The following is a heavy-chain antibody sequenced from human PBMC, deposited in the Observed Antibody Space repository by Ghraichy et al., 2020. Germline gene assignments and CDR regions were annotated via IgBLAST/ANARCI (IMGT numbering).Heavy chain of an antibody. CDR2: ISGDGATT. J-gene: IGHJ6*02. V-gene: IGHV3-43*02. CDR3: AKPYGSGTDYQYYGIDV. CDR1: GFIFDDYA. Sequence: GGSLRLSCTASGFIFDDYAMHWVRQVPGKGLEWVSLISGDGATTYYADSVKGRFTISRDNSRNFLYLQMNSLRTEDTAFYYCAKPYGSGTDYQYYGIDVWGQGTTVTVSS. D-gene: IGHD3-10*01.